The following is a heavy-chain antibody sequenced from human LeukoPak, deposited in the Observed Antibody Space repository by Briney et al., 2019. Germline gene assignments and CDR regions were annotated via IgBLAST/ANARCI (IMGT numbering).Heavy chain of an antibody. CDR3: ATHTPITMDRGVMIS. V-gene: IGHV1-2*06. CDR2: LNANSGGT. CDR1: GYTFTGYY. D-gene: IGHD3-10*01. J-gene: IGHJ4*02. Sequence: ASVKVSCMAFGYTFTGYYMHCVRQAPGEGVGWMGRLNANSGGTNYAQNFQGRVSMTRDTSISTAYMELSRLRSDDTAVYYCATHTPITMDRGVMISWGQGTLVTVSS.